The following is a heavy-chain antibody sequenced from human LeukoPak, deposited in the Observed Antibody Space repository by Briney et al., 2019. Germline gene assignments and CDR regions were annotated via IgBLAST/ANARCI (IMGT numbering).Heavy chain of an antibody. CDR1: GYTFTIFS. J-gene: IGHJ6*03. CDR3: ARDGAERPHYMDV. Sequence: GASVKVSCKASGYTFTIFSISWVRQAPGQGLEWMGWISAYNGNTNYAQKVQGRVTMTTDTSTSTAYMELRSLTSDDTAMYYCARDGAERPHYMDVWGKGTTVTVSS. D-gene: IGHD1-1*01. V-gene: IGHV1-18*01. CDR2: ISAYNGNT.